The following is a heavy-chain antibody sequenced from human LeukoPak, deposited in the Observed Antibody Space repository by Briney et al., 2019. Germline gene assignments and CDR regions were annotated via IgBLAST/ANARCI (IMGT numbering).Heavy chain of an antibody. CDR3: ARARRWELLDAFDI. CDR2: IYYSGST. J-gene: IGHJ3*02. V-gene: IGHV4-59*01. D-gene: IGHD1-26*01. CDR1: GGSISSYY. Sequence: ASETLSLTCTVSGGSISSYYWSWIRQPPGKGLEWIGYIYYSGSTNYNPSLKSRVTISVDTSKNQFSLKLSSVTAADTAVYYCARARRWELLDAFDIWGQGTMVTVSS.